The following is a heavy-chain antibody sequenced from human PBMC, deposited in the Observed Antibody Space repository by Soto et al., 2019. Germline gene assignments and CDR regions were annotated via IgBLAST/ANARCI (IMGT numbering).Heavy chain of an antibody. CDR2: ISYDGSNK. V-gene: IGHV3-30-3*01. J-gene: IGHJ6*02. CDR1: GFTFSSYA. D-gene: IGHD1-26*01. CDR3: ARELGDSGNYAGYYYYGMDV. Sequence: GGSLRLSCAASGFTFSSYAMHWVRQAPGKGLEWVAVISYDGSNKYYADSVKGRFTISRDNSKNTLYLQMNSLRAEDTAVYYCARELGDSGNYAGYYYYGMDVWGQGTTVTVSS.